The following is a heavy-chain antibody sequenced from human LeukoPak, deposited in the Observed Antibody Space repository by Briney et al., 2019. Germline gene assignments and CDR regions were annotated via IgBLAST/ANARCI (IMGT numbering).Heavy chain of an antibody. Sequence: GGSLRLSCSASGFTFSTYAMHWVRQAPGKGLEYVSAISSNGGSTYYADSVKGRFTISRDNSKSTLYLQMSSLRAEDTAVYYCVVSYLYAFDIWGQGTMDTVSS. V-gene: IGHV3-64D*09. CDR3: VVSYLYAFDI. J-gene: IGHJ3*02. D-gene: IGHD5-18*01. CDR2: ISSNGGST. CDR1: GFTFSTYA.